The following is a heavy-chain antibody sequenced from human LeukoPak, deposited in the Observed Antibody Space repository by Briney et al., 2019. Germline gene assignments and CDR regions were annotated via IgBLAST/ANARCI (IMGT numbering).Heavy chain of an antibody. CDR3: ARSRNYDSTGYNPTYYFDS. Sequence: PSETLSLTCTVSGGSIIGSYWTWIRQSPGGGLEHIGYIYNTVDVNYSPSLKSRVTISIDMSRSQFSLRLKSVTAADTAIYYCARSRNYDSTGYNPTYYFDSWGQGALVTVSS. CDR1: GGSIIGSY. CDR2: IYNTVDV. J-gene: IGHJ4*02. D-gene: IGHD3-22*01. V-gene: IGHV4-59*01.